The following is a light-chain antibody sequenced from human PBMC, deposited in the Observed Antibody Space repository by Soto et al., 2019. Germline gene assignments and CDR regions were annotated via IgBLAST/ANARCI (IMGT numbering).Light chain of an antibody. CDR2: EVS. Sequence: QSALTQPPSASGSPGQSVTISCTGTSRDVGGYNYVSWYQQHPGKAPKLIISEVSKRPSGVPDRFSGSKSGNTASLSVSGLQADDEADYYCSSYAGSNNLVFGGGTQLTVL. V-gene: IGLV2-8*01. CDR1: SRDVGGYNY. CDR3: SSYAGSNNLV. J-gene: IGLJ3*02.